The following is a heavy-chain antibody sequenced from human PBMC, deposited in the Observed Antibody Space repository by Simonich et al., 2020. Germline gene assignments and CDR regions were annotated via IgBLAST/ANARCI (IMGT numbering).Heavy chain of an antibody. CDR1: GYTFTGYY. Sequence: QVQLVQSGAEVKKPGASVKVSCKASGYTFTGYYMHWVRQAPGQGLEWMGWINPNRGGKNYAQKFQGRVTMTRDTSISTAYMELSRLRSDDTAVYYCARSPRGELGDFDYWGQGTLVTVSS. CDR2: INPNRGGK. J-gene: IGHJ4*02. CDR3: ARSPRGELGDFDY. V-gene: IGHV1-2*02. D-gene: IGHD7-27*01.